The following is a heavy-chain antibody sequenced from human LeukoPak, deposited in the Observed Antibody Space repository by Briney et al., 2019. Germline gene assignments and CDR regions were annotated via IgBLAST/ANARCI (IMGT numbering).Heavy chain of an antibody. CDR2: ISSSSRHM. D-gene: IGHD6-13*01. Sequence: GGSLRLSCAASGFSFSGYSVNWVRQAPGKGLEWVSSISSSSRHMHYADSVKGRFTISRDNAKNSLYLQMNSLRAEDTAVYYCARDIEAAGLFLDYWGQGTLVTVSS. CDR3: ARDIEAAGLFLDY. CDR1: GFSFSGYS. J-gene: IGHJ4*02. V-gene: IGHV3-21*01.